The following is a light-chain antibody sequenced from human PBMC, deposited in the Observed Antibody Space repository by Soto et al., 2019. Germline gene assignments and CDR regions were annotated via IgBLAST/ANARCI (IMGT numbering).Light chain of an antibody. V-gene: IGKV3-11*01. CDR1: QSVSSY. CDR2: DAS. Sequence: EIVLTQSPATLSLSPGERATLSCRASQSVSSYLAWYQQKPGQAPRLLIYDASNRATGIPARFSGSGSGTDFTLTISSLEPEDFAVYYCQQYNIWPQTFGQGTKVDIK. J-gene: IGKJ1*01. CDR3: QQYNIWPQT.